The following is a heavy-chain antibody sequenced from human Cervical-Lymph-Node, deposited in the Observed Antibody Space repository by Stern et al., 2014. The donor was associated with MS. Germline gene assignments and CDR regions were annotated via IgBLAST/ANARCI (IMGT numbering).Heavy chain of an antibody. V-gene: IGHV1-69*12. CDR2: VIPIFGTA. D-gene: IGHD2-2*01. J-gene: IGHJ3*02. Sequence: QVQLVQSGAEVKKPGSSVKVSCKTSGGSFSSNGLYWVRQAPGQGLEWMGGVIPIFGTANYAQKFQDRVTITADESTSTAHMELSSLRSEDTAVYYCARSRRYCSGSTCYGTDAFDIWGQGTMVSVSS. CDR1: GGSFSSNG. CDR3: ARSRRYCSGSTCYGTDAFDI.